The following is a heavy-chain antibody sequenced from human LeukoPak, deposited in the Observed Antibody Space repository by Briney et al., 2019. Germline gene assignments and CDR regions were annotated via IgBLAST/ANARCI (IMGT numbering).Heavy chain of an antibody. V-gene: IGHV3-23*01. D-gene: IGHD6-19*01. Sequence: GGSLRLSCAASGFTFSSYAMSWVRQAPGKGLEWVSAISGSGGSTYYADSVKGRFTISRDNSKNTLYLQMNSLRAEDTAVYYCAKARVPGGQWLASYWGQGTLVTVSS. CDR2: ISGSGGST. J-gene: IGHJ4*02. CDR1: GFTFSSYA. CDR3: AKARVPGGQWLASY.